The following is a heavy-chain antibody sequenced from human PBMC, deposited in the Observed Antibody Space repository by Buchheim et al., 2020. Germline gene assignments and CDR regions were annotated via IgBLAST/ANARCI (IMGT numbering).Heavy chain of an antibody. Sequence: EVQLVELGGGLVKPGESLRSSCAASGFTFENEWMSWIRQAPGKGVEWVGRSKSRDHGGRRDHAASVTGRFTICRDDAKKMLYLQMNSLKIEDTAVYYCATCDYGFDS. D-gene: IGHD4-17*01. J-gene: IGHJ5*01. CDR1: GFTFENEW. CDR2: SKSRDHGGRR. CDR3: ATCDYGFDS. V-gene: IGHV3-15*01.